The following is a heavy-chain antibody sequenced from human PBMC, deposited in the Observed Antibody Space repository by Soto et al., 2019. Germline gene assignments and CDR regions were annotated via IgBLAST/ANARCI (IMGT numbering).Heavy chain of an antibody. V-gene: IGHV3-30*04. CDR1: GFTFSSYA. D-gene: IGHD1-26*01. CDR2: ISYDGSNK. Sequence: GGSLRLSCAASGFTFSSYAMHWVRQAPGKGLEWVAVISYDGSNKYYADSVKGRFTISRDNSKNTLYLQMNSLRAEDTAVYYCARGFLGATLSYYFDYWGQGTPVTVSS. CDR3: ARGFLGATLSYYFDY. J-gene: IGHJ4*02.